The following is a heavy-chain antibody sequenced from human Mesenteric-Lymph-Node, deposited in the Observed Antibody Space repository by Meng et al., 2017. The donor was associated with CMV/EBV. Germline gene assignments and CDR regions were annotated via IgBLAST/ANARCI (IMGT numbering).Heavy chain of an antibody. J-gene: IGHJ5*02. V-gene: IGHV3-21*01. Sequence: GESLKISCAASGFTFINYNINWVRQAPGKGLEWVSCIDPNSKYIYYAESVKGRFTISRDNAKNSLYLQMNSLRAEDTAIYYCAKSGGDSGNKYRNWFDPWGQGTLVTVSS. CDR3: AKSGGDSGNKYRNWFDP. CDR1: GFTFINYN. D-gene: IGHD1-26*01. CDR2: IDPNSKYI.